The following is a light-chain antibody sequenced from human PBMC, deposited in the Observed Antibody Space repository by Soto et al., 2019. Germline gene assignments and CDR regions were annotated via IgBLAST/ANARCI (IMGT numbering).Light chain of an antibody. CDR1: SSDVGGYNY. CDR3: SSYSGSSTYV. V-gene: IGLV2-14*01. CDR2: DVS. Sequence: QSALTQPASVSGSPGQSMTISCAGTSSDVGGYNYVPWYQQYPGKAPKLMIYDVSNRPSGVSNRFSGSKSGNTASLTISGLQAEDESDYYCSSYSGSSTYVFGTGTKVTVL. J-gene: IGLJ1*01.